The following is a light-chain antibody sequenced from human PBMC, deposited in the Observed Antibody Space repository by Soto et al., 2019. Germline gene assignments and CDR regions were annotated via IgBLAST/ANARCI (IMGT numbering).Light chain of an antibody. Sequence: EIVMTQAPATLSVSPGERATLSCRASQSVSSNLAWYQQKPGRAPRLLSYGASTRATGIPARFSGGGSGPEFTLTIGSLQSEDFAVYDFQQYNHWLWTFGQGTKVDIK. V-gene: IGKV3-15*01. CDR2: GAS. CDR3: QQYNHWLWT. J-gene: IGKJ1*01. CDR1: QSVSSN.